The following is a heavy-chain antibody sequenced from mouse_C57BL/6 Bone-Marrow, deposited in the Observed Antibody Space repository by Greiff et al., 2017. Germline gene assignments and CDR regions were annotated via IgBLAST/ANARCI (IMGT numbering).Heavy chain of an antibody. D-gene: IGHD1-1*02. V-gene: IGHV1-76*01. CDR3: AREGVATRYFDY. Sequence: QVQLKQSGAELVRPGASVKLSCKASGYTFTDYYINWVKQRPGQGLEWIARIYPGSGNTYYNEKFKGKATLTAEKSSSTAYMQLSSLTSEDSAVYFCAREGVATRYFDYWGQGTTLTVSS. CDR2: IYPGSGNT. J-gene: IGHJ2*01. CDR1: GYTFTDYY.